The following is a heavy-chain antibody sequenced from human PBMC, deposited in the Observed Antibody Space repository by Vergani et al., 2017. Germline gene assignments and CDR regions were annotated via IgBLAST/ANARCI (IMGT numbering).Heavy chain of an antibody. CDR1: GGSFTSYH. J-gene: IGHJ6*03. V-gene: IGHV4-34*01. Sequence: QVQLQQWGGGLLKPSETLSLTCVVNGGSFTSYHWTWIRQSPGEGLEWVGDIDHTGRPDYNPSLKSRFTMSVDKSRNQFSLTLNSVTATDTAIYFCARVNTETNGHLYYDYYMDVWGQGTAVTVS. CDR2: IDHTGRP. CDR3: ARVNTETNGHLYYDYYMDV. D-gene: IGHD4-11*01.